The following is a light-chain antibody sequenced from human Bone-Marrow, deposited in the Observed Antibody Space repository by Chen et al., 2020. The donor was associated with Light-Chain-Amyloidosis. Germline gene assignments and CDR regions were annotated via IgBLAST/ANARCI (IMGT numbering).Light chain of an antibody. CDR2: GSS. Sequence: EIVLTQSPGTLSLSPGEGANLSCRASQTISSNYLTWYQQKFGQAPRLLIYGSSSRATGIPDRFTGSGSGTDFTLTSNRLETEDFAMDYCEQYGTSPLTVGGGTKVVIK. V-gene: IGKV3-20*01. CDR1: QTISSNY. CDR3: EQYGTSPLT. J-gene: IGKJ4*01.